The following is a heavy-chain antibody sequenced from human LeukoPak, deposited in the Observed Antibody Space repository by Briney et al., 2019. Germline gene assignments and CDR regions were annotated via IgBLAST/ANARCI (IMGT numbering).Heavy chain of an antibody. V-gene: IGHV1-18*01. CDR2: ISAYNGNT. J-gene: IGHJ3*02. Sequence: ASVKVSCKASGYTFTSYGISWVRQAPGQGLEWMGWISAYNGNTNYAQKLQGRVTMTTDTSTSIAYMELRSLRSDDTAVYYCARWRDADIVVVPAVPEAFDIWGQGTMVTVSS. D-gene: IGHD2-2*01. CDR3: ARWRDADIVVVPAVPEAFDI. CDR1: GYTFTSYG.